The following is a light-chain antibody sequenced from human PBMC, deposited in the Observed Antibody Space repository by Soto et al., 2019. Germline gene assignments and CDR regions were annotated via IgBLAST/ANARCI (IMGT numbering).Light chain of an antibody. V-gene: IGKV3-15*01. CDR2: GAS. J-gene: IGKJ1*01. Sequence: EIVLTQSPGTLSLSPGERATLSCRASQSLHARYLAWYQLKPGQAPRLLFYGASTRATGIPAMFSGSGCGTEFTLTISSLQSEDFAVYYCQQYNNWPPVTFGQGTKVDIK. CDR3: QQYNNWPPVT. CDR1: QSLHARY.